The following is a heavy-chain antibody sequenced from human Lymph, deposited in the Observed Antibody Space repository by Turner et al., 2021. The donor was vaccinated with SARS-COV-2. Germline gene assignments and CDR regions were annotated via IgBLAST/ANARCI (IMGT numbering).Heavy chain of an antibody. CDR1: GVTVSSNY. J-gene: IGHJ6*02. V-gene: IGHV3-53*01. Sequence: EVQLVESGGGLIQPGGSLRLSCADSGVTVSSNYMSWARQAPGKGVEWVSVIYSCGSTYYADSVKGRFTISRDNSKITLYLQMNSLRAEDTAVYYCARDLMEVGGMDVWGQGTTVTVSS. D-gene: IGHD3-3*01. CDR3: ARDLMEVGGMDV. CDR2: IYSCGST.